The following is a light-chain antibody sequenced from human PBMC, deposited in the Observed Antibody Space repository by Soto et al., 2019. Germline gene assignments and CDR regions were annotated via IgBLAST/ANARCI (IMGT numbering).Light chain of an antibody. V-gene: IGKV1-39*01. CDR3: QQSYGVPT. Sequence: IQMTQSPSSLSPSVGDRVTITCRASQSINTYLNWYQQKPGEAPKLLIYSASILQSGVPSRFTGGGSGTDFALTIHSLRPEDSATYYCQQSYGVPTFGQGTKVEIK. CDR1: QSINTY. J-gene: IGKJ1*01. CDR2: SAS.